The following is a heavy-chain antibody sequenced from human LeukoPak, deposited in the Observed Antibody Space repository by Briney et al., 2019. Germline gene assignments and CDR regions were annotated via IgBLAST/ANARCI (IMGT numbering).Heavy chain of an antibody. Sequence: PGGSLRLSCAASGFTFSSYSMNWVRQAPGKGLEWVSSISSSSSYIYYADSVKGRFTISRDNAKNSLYLQMNSLRAEDTAVYYCARDLVRRTQNSYCSGGSCYSRNDYWGQGTLVTVSS. CDR2: ISSSSSYI. V-gene: IGHV3-21*01. CDR3: ARDLVRRTQNSYCSGGSCYSRNDY. D-gene: IGHD2-15*01. J-gene: IGHJ4*02. CDR1: GFTFSSYS.